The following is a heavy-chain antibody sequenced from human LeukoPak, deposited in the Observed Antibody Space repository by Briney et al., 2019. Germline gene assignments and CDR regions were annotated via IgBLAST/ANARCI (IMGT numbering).Heavy chain of an antibody. CDR3: ARDRSSGWYIRFDP. V-gene: IGHV1-2*02. CDR1: GYTFTGYY. CDR2: INPNSGGT. Sequence: ASVKVSCKASGYTFTGYYMHWVRQAPGQGLEWMGWINPNSGGTNYAQKFQGRVTMTRDTSISTAYMELSRLRSDDTAVYYCARDRSSGWYIRFDPWGQGTLVTVSS. J-gene: IGHJ5*02. D-gene: IGHD6-19*01.